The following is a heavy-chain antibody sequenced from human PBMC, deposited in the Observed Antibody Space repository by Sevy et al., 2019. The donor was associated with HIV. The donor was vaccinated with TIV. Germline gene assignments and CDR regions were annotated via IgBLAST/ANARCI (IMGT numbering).Heavy chain of an antibody. CDR2: ISSIGSTI. J-gene: IGHJ3*02. D-gene: IGHD4-17*01. CDR1: GFTFSNYY. CDR3: ASPLTTVTTVGAFDI. Sequence: GGSLRLSCAASGFTFSNYYMSWIRQAPGKGLEWVSYISSIGSTIYYADSGKGRFTISRDNAKNELYLQMNSRRAEETAVYYCASPLTTVTTVGAFDIWGQGTMVTVSS. V-gene: IGHV3-11*01.